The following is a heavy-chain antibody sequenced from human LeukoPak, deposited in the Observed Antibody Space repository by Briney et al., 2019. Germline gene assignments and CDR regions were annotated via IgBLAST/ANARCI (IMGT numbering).Heavy chain of an antibody. Sequence: PGGSLRLSCAASGFTFSSYSMDWVRQAPGKGLEWVSGISGTGSTDYADSVRGRFTISRDNSKNTLSLQMNSLKTEDTAVYYCTRSPDFDCWGQGTLVTVSS. J-gene: IGHJ4*02. CDR3: TRSPDFDC. CDR2: ISGTGST. V-gene: IGHV3-23*01. CDR1: GFTFSSYS.